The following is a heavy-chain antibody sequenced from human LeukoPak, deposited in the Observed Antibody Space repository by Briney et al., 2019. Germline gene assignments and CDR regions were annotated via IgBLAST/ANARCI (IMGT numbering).Heavy chain of an antibody. CDR2: ISGYNGKT. CDR3: ARGLQRNYDLGWVAP. CDR1: GYSFSSCS. Sequence: ASVKVSCKASGYSFSSCSISWVRQAPGQGLEWMGWISGYNGKTKYAEKFQDRVTLTTDTSTSTAYMEMRSLRHDDTAIYYCARGLQRNYDLGWVAPWGPGTLVAVSS. J-gene: IGHJ5*02. D-gene: IGHD1-7*01. V-gene: IGHV1-18*01.